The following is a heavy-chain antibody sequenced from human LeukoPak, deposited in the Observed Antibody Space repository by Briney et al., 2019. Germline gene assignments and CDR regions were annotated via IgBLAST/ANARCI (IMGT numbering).Heavy chain of an antibody. Sequence: SETLSLTCTVSGVSISSYHWTWIRQPPGEGLEWIGHIYNSGSTNYNPSLRGRVTISLDTSKNQVSLKLSSVTAADTAVYFCARDLPTSAHYYYMDVWGKGTTVTVSS. J-gene: IGHJ6*03. V-gene: IGHV4-4*08. D-gene: IGHD4-11*01. CDR2: IYNSGST. CDR1: GVSISSYH. CDR3: ARDLPTSAHYYYMDV.